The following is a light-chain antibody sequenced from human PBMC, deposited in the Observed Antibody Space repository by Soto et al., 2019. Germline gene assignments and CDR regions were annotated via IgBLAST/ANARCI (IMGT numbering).Light chain of an antibody. Sequence: EIVMTQTPATLSVSPGERATLSCRASQSVSSNLAWYQHKPGQAASLLIHGASTRATGIPARFSGSGSGTAFTLTISSLQPEDFAVYYCQQYNKWPLTFGGGTKVEIK. V-gene: IGKV3-15*01. J-gene: IGKJ4*01. CDR2: GAS. CDR3: QQYNKWPLT. CDR1: QSVSSN.